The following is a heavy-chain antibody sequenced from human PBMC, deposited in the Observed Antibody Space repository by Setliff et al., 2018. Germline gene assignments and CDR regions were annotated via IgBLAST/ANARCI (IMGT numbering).Heavy chain of an antibody. J-gene: IGHJ4*02. CDR1: GFTFTSYA. Sequence: GGSLRLSCAASGFTFTSYAMSWVRQAPGKGLEWVSAIETDGRSTSYADSVRGRFTISRDNAKNTLYLQMNSLGAEDTALYYCARSTVQTGFDNWGQGTLVTVSS. V-gene: IGHV3-23*05. CDR3: ARSTVQTGFDN. CDR2: IETDGRST. D-gene: IGHD4-17*01.